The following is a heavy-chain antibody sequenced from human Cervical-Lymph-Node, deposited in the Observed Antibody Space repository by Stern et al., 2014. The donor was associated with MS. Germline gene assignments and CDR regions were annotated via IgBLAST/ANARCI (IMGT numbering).Heavy chain of an antibody. V-gene: IGHV4-39*01. CDR1: GGSISSSSYY. Sequence: QVQLQESGPGLVKPSETLSLTCTVSGGSISSSSYYWGWIRQPPGKGLEWIGSIYYSGSTYYNPSLKSRVTISVDTSKNQFSLKLSSVTAADTAVYYCASLSGITLNLDWYFDLWGRGTLVTVSS. CDR2: IYYSGST. D-gene: IGHD1-26*01. J-gene: IGHJ2*01. CDR3: ASLSGITLNLDWYFDL.